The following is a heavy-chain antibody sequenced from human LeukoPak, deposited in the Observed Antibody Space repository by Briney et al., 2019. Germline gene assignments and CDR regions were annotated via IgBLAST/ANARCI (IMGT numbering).Heavy chain of an antibody. V-gene: IGHV4-59*08. Sequence: SETLSLTCTVSGGSISTYFWSWIRQPPGKGLEWIGYMYFGGNSYYNPSLKSRVTMSIDTSKNQFSLNLNSVTAADTAVYYCARQLAVRFGSRAPRFFSAVDVWGQGTTVTVSS. CDR1: GGSISTYF. J-gene: IGHJ6*02. CDR2: MYFGGNS. CDR3: ARQLAVRFGSRAPRFFSAVDV. D-gene: IGHD3-10*01.